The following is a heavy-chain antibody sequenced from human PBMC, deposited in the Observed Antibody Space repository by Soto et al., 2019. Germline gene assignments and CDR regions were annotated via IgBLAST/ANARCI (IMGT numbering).Heavy chain of an antibody. CDR3: AKCNVLVTTSGGWCNWFDP. V-gene: IGHV3-23*01. CDR1: EFTFANFA. Sequence: GGSLRLSCTASEFTFANFAMSWVRQAPGKGLEWVPGISADGGGTYYAGSVKGRFTISRDNSKKTMYFQLNSLRDEDTAVYYCAKCNVLVTTSGGWCNWFDPWGQGTPVTVSS. J-gene: IGHJ5*02. CDR2: ISADGGGT. D-gene: IGHD2-21*02.